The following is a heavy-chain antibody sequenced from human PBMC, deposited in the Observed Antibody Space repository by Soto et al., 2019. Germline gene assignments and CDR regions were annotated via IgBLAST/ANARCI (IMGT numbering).Heavy chain of an antibody. J-gene: IGHJ6*02. CDR3: AKTRGAMIYAISVYGMDV. Sequence: EVQLLESGGGFIHPGGSLRLSCAASGFSFSSFAMTWVRQAPGKGLEWVSIISGSADSTFYADSVKGRFTISRDNFKSAMSLQIDSLRAEDTAVYYCAKTRGAMIYAISVYGMDVWGQGTTVTVSS. V-gene: IGHV3-23*01. CDR1: GFSFSSFA. CDR2: ISGSADST. D-gene: IGHD2-8*01.